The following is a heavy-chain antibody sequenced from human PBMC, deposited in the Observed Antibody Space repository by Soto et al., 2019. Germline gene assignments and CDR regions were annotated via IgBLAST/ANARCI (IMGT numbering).Heavy chain of an antibody. CDR1: GGSISSSSYY. D-gene: IGHD2-2*01. CDR3: ASRYIALVPAASSGVHYGMDV. V-gene: IGHV4-39*01. CDR2: IYYSGST. Sequence: SETLSLTCTVSGGSISSSSYYWGWIRQPPGKGLEWIGSIYYSGSTYYNPSLKSRVTISVDTSKNQFSLKLSSVTAADTAVYYCASRYIALVPAASSGVHYGMDVWGQGYTLTV. J-gene: IGHJ6*02.